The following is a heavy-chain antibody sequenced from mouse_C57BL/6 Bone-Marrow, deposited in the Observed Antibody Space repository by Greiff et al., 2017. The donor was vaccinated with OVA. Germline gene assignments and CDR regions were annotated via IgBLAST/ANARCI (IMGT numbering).Heavy chain of an antibody. J-gene: IGHJ1*03. V-gene: IGHV2-2*01. Sequence: QVQLQQSGPGLVQPSQSLSITCTVPGFSLTSYGVHWVRQSPGKGLEWLGVIWSGGSTDYNAPFISSLSISQDNSKRQVFFKTNRLQGDDTAIYYCGRAWYFDVWGTGTTGTVSS. CDR2: IWSGGST. CDR3: GRAWYFDV. CDR1: GFSLTSYG.